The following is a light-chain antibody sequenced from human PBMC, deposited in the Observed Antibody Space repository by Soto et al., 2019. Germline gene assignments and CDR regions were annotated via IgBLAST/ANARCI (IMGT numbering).Light chain of an antibody. CDR2: AAS. J-gene: IGKJ2*01. CDR3: QQYNRFPYT. V-gene: IGKV1-16*02. Sequence: DIQMTQSPSSLSASVGDRVTITCRASQGIYKYLAWFQQEPGKAPKPLLYAASSLQSGVPSKFSGSGFGTDFTLSISSLQPEDSATYYCQQYNRFPYTFGQGTKLEIK. CDR1: QGIYKY.